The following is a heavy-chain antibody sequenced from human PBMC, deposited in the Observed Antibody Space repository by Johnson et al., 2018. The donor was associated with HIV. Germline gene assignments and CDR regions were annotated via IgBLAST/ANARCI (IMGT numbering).Heavy chain of an antibody. V-gene: IGHV3-30*07. CDR2: MWYDGNNK. CDR1: RFTFSSYA. Sequence: QVQLVESGGGVVQPGRSLRLSCAASRFTFSSYAMHWVRQAPGKGLEWVAVMWYDGNNKYYADSVKGRFTISRDNSKNTLYLQMNSLRAEDTAVYYCARVGVVGVPNTFDVSGQGTLVTVSS. J-gene: IGHJ3*01. CDR3: ARVGVVGVPNTFDV. D-gene: IGHD2-15*01.